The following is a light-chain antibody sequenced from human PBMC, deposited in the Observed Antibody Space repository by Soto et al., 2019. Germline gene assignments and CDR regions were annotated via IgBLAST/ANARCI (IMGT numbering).Light chain of an antibody. CDR1: PNVISN. V-gene: IGKV3-15*01. CDR3: HQDYTWPRGT. Sequence: DILMTQSPATLSASPGERATLSCRASPNVISNFAWYQQRPGHAPRRLIYSASTRVTGLPARFSGSGSGTEFNLTISSLQSEAFAVYYCHQDYTWPRGTCGQGTKVDIK. CDR2: SAS. J-gene: IGKJ1*01.